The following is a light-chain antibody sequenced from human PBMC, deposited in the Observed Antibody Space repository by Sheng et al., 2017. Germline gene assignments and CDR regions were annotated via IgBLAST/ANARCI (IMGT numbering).Light chain of an antibody. CDR3: QQYYSWPPLT. CDR1: QSVSSN. CDR2: GAS. V-gene: IGKV3-15*01. J-gene: IGKJ4*01. Sequence: EIVMTQSPATLSVSPGERATLSCRASQSVSSNLAWYQQKPGQAPRLLIYGASTRATGIPVRFSGTGSGTEFTLTISSLQSEDFAVYYCQQYYSWPPLTFGGGTKVEI.